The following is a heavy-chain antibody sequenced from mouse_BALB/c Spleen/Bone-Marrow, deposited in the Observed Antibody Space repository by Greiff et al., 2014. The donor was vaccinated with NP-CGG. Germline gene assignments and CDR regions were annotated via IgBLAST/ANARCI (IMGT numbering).Heavy chain of an antibody. J-gene: IGHJ2*01. D-gene: IGHD2-13*01. CDR1: GYTFTNYD. CDR2: IFPGDGSP. Sequence: QVQLQQSGTELIKPGASVKLSCKASGYTFTNYDINWVRQRPEQGIEWIGWIFPGDGSPKYNEKFKDKATLTTDKSSTTAFMQLSRLTSEDSAVYFCARGDYNYYFDYWGQGTTPTVSS. V-gene: IGHV1-85*01. CDR3: ARGDYNYYFDY.